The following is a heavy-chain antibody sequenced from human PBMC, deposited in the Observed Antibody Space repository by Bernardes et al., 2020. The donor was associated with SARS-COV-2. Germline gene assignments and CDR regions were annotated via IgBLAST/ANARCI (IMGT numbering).Heavy chain of an antibody. CDR3: ARDYVVVAADGDWFDP. Sequence: SETLSLTCTVSGGSIRSYYWSWIRQAAGEGLEWIGRIYSSGSTDYNPSLQSRVTLSVDTSKNQISLKLTSVTAADTAVYYCARDYVVVAADGDWFDPWGQGTLVTVSS. CDR1: GGSIRSYY. V-gene: IGHV4-4*07. J-gene: IGHJ5*02. D-gene: IGHD6-19*01. CDR2: IYSSGST.